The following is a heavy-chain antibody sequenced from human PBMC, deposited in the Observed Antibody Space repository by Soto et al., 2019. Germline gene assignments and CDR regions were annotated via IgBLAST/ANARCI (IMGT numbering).Heavy chain of an antibody. J-gene: IGHJ4*02. V-gene: IGHV3-23*01. D-gene: IGHD3-3*01. Sequence: GESLKISCAASGFTFSSYAMSWVRQAPGKGLEWVSAISGSGGSTYYADSVKGRFTISRDNSKNTLYLQMNSLRAEDTAVYYCAKLGPKYYDFWSGYFDYWGQGTLVTVSS. CDR1: GFTFSSYA. CDR2: ISGSGGST. CDR3: AKLGPKYYDFWSGYFDY.